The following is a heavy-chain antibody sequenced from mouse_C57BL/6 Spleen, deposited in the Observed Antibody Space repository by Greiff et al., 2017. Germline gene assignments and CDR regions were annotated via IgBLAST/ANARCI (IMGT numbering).Heavy chain of an antibody. CDR3: TWYDGFAY. Sequence: VKLVESGPELVKPGASVKLSCKASGYTFTSYDINWVKQRPGQGLEWIGWIYPRDGSTKYNEKFKGKATLTVDTSSSTAYMELHSLTSEDSAVYFCTWYDGFAYWGQGTLVTVSA. CDR1: GYTFTSYD. J-gene: IGHJ3*01. CDR2: IYPRDGST. V-gene: IGHV1-85*01. D-gene: IGHD2-14*01.